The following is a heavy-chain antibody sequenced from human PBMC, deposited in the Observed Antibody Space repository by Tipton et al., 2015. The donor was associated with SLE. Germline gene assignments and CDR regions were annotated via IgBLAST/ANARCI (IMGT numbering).Heavy chain of an antibody. Sequence: SLRLSCTASGFTFGDYAMSWVRQAPGKGLEWVGFIRSKAYGGTTEYAASVKGRFTISTDDSKSIAYLQMNSLKTEDTAVYYCTRDQWSSGWSYQAEYFQHWGQGTLVTVSS. CDR3: TRDQWSSGWSYQAEYFQH. D-gene: IGHD6-19*01. CDR1: GFTFGDYA. CDR2: IRSKAYGGTT. V-gene: IGHV3-49*04. J-gene: IGHJ1*01.